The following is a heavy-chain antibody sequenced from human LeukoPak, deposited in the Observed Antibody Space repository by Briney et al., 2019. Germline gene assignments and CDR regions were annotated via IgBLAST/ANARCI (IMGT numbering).Heavy chain of an antibody. Sequence: PGGSLRLSCAASGFTFSSYWMNWVRQAPGKGLEWVSSISSSSSAIYYAASVKGRFTISRDNAKNSLYLQMNSLRDEDTAVYYCARGALRYSDYWGQGTLVTVSS. CDR3: ARGALRYSDY. CDR2: ISSSSSAI. V-gene: IGHV3-48*02. CDR1: GFTFSSYW. J-gene: IGHJ4*02. D-gene: IGHD3-9*01.